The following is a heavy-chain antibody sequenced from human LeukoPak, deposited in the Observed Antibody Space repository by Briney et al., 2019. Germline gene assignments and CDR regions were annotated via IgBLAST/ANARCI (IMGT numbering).Heavy chain of an antibody. J-gene: IGHJ3*01. Sequence: APVKVSCKVSGYTLTELSVHWVRQAPGKGLEWMGGFDPEDGETIYAQKFQGRVTMPEDISTDAAYMELSSLKSEDTAVYYCATDRTEWELLGDAFDVWGQGTMVTVSS. D-gene: IGHD1-26*01. CDR1: GYTLTELS. V-gene: IGHV1-24*01. CDR2: FDPEDGET. CDR3: ATDRTEWELLGDAFDV.